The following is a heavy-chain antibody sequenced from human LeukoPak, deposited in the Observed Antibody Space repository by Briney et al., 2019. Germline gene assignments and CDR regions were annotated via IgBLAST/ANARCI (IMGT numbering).Heavy chain of an antibody. V-gene: IGHV3-21*01. Sequence: GGSLRLSCAASGFTFSSYSMNWVRQAPGKGLEWVSSISGNSIYIYYADSVRGRFTISRENAKNSLYLQMNSLRAGDTAVYYCARRGFGELALDYWGQGTLVTVSS. D-gene: IGHD3-10*01. CDR1: GFTFSSYS. CDR2: ISGNSIYI. J-gene: IGHJ4*02. CDR3: ARRGFGELALDY.